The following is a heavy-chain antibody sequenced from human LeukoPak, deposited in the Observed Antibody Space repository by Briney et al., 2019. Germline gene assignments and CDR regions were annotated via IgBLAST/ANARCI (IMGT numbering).Heavy chain of an antibody. CDR1: GYTLTAYY. CDR3: ARDGSGWSDY. D-gene: IGHD6-19*01. V-gene: IGHV1-2*02. J-gene: IGHJ4*02. Sequence: ASVKVSCKASGYTLTAYYMHWVRQAPGQGLEWMGWINPNSGGTNYAQKFQGRVTMTRDTSISTAYMELSRLRSDDSAVYYCARDGSGWSDYWGQGTLVTVSS. CDR2: INPNSGGT.